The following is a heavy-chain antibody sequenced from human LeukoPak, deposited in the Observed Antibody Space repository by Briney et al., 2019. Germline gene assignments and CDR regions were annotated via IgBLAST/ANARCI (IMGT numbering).Heavy chain of an antibody. J-gene: IGHJ6*02. V-gene: IGHV3-53*01. D-gene: IGHD3-22*01. CDR3: ARDGYYYDSSGYYYYGMDV. CDR1: GFTVSSNY. Sequence: AGRSLRLSCAASGFTVSSNYMSWVRQAPGKGLEWVSVIYSGGSTYYADSVKGRFTISRDNSKNTLYLQMNSLRAEDTAVYYCARDGYYYDSSGYYYYGMDVWGQGTTVTVSS. CDR2: IYSGGST.